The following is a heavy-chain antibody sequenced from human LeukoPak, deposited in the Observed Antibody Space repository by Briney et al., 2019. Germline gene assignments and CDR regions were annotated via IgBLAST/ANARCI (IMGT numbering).Heavy chain of an antibody. Sequence: GGSLRLSCAASGFTFSSYEMNWVRQAPGKGLEWVSYISSSGSTIYYADSVKGRFTISRDNTKNTLYLQVHSLRAEDTAVYYCAKLMYVTDSWGQGTLVTVSS. CDR2: ISSSGSTI. CDR3: AKLMYVTDS. D-gene: IGHD2-8*01. V-gene: IGHV3-48*03. CDR1: GFTFSSYE. J-gene: IGHJ4*02.